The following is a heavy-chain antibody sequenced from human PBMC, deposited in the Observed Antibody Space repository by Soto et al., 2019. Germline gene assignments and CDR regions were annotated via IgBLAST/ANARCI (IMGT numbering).Heavy chain of an antibody. CDR3: ARVRRSSGYYYGY. CDR2: SNPSSGST. J-gene: IGHJ4*02. CDR1: GYTFTSYY. V-gene: IGHV1-46*01. D-gene: IGHD3-22*01. Sequence: GSSVKVSCKASGYTFTSYYMHWVRQPPGPGLEWMGISNPSSGSTSDAKKFQGRVTMTSDTSTSTVYIELSSLRSEDTAVYYCARVRRSSGYYYGYGGQGTPVTVSS.